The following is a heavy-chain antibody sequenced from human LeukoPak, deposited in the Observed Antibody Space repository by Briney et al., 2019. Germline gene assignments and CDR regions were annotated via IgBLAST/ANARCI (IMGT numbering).Heavy chain of an antibody. J-gene: IGHJ5*02. CDR1: GGSISSGSYY. Sequence: SQTLSLTCTVSGGSISSGSYYWIWIRQPAGKGLEWIGRIYTSGSTNYNPSLKSRVTKSVDTSKNQFSPKLSSVTAADTAVYYCARNGISGMFPSWFDPWAREPWSPSPQ. D-gene: IGHD1-14*01. CDR2: IYTSGST. V-gene: IGHV4-61*02. CDR3: ARNGISGMFPSWFDP.